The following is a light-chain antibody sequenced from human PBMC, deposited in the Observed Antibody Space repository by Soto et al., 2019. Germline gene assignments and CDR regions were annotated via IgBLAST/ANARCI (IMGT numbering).Light chain of an antibody. V-gene: IGLV1-40*01. CDR1: SSNIGAGYD. J-gene: IGLJ1*01. CDR2: GNN. Sequence: QRVLTQPPSVSGAPVQRVTLSCTGSSSNIGAGYDVHWYQQLPGTAPKLLIYGNNNRPSGVPDRFSGSKSGTSASLAITGLQAEDEADYYCQSYDSSLSSYVFGTGTKVTVL. CDR3: QSYDSSLSSYV.